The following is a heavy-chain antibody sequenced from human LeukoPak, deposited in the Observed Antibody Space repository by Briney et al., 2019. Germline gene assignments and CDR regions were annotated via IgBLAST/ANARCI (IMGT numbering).Heavy chain of an antibody. CDR1: GGSISSYY. D-gene: IGHD3-16*01. V-gene: IGHV4-59*01. J-gene: IGHJ6*03. CDR2: IYYSGST. Sequence: SETLSLTCTVSGGSISSYYWSWIRQPPGKGLEWIGYIYYSGSTNYNPSLKSRVTISVDTSKNQYSLKLSSVTAADTAVYYCARIRGYYYMDVWGKGTTVTVSS. CDR3: ARIRGYYYMDV.